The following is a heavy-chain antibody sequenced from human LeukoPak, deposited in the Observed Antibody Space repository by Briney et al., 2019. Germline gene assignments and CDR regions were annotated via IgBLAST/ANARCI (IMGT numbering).Heavy chain of an antibody. J-gene: IGHJ4*02. V-gene: IGHV3-66*01. Sequence: GGSLRLSCAASGFTVSSNYMSWVRQAPGKGLKWVSVIYSGGSTYYADSVKGRFTISRDNSKNTLYLQMNSLRAEDTAVYYCARESGYCSSTSCRYYFDYWGQGTLVTVSS. CDR2: IYSGGST. CDR1: GFTVSSNY. D-gene: IGHD2-2*01. CDR3: ARESGYCSSTSCRYYFDY.